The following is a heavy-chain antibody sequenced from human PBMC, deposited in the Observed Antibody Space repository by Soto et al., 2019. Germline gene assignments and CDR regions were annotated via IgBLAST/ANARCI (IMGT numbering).Heavy chain of an antibody. CDR3: AAISPPHYYGSRGSDAFGI. V-gene: IGHV1-58*01. Sequence: GAGVKVSCKASGFTVTSSAVQWVRQARGQRLEWKGWSVVGSGNTNYAQKFQERVTITRDMSTSTAYMELSSLRSEATAVCYCAAISPPHYYGSRGSDAFGIWGQGTMVTVS. CDR2: SVVGSGNT. J-gene: IGHJ3*02. D-gene: IGHD3-22*01. CDR1: GFTVTSSA.